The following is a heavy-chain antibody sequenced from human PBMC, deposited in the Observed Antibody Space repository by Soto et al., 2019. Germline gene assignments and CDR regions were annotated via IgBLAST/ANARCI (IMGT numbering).Heavy chain of an antibody. Sequence: QVQLVQSGAEVKKPGASVKVSCKASGYTFTSYYMHWVRQAPGQGLEWMGIINPSGGSTSYAQKCQGRVTMTRDTSTSTVYMELSSLRSEDTAVYYCARDHAIAVAGTPFGERDDYWGQGTLVTVSS. CDR2: INPSGGST. CDR3: ARDHAIAVAGTPFGERDDY. CDR1: GYTFTSYY. J-gene: IGHJ4*02. V-gene: IGHV1-46*01. D-gene: IGHD6-19*01.